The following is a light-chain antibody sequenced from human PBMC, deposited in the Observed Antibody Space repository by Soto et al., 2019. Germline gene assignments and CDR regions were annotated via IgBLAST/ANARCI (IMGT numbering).Light chain of an antibody. CDR3: QSYDTGLSGPVV. J-gene: IGLJ2*01. Sequence: QSVLTQPPSLSGAPGQNIIISCTGGGSNIGAGFDVHWYQQLPGTAPKLLIYGNTNRPSGVPDRFSGSKSGTSASLVITGLQAEDEADYYCQSYDTGLSGPVVFGGGTQLTAL. CDR1: GSNIGAGFD. CDR2: GNT. V-gene: IGLV1-40*01.